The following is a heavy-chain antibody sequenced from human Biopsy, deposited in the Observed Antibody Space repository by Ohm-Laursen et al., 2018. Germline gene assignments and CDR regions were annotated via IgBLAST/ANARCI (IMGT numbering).Heavy chain of an antibody. V-gene: IGHV2-70*11. CDR1: GFSLNGSPMC. CDR3: ARTKLGDYHDF. Sequence: TQTLTLTCTFSGFSLNGSPMCVSWILQPPGKGLEWLARIDWDDNKWYSTSLMTRLTISNETSKNQVVLTMTKMEPVDTATYYCARTKLGDYHDFWGQGTLVTVSS. J-gene: IGHJ4*02. CDR2: IDWDDNK. D-gene: IGHD4-17*01.